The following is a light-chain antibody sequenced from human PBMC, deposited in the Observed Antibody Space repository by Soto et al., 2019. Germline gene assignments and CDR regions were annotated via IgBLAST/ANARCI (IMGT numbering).Light chain of an antibody. V-gene: IGKV3-15*01. CDR3: QQYNNWPPWT. J-gene: IGKJ1*01. Sequence: EIVMTQSPATLSVSPGERATVSCRASQSVSSNLAWYQQKPGQAPRLLIYGAYTRATGIPASFSGSGSGAEFTPTISSLESEDFAVYYCQQYNNWPPWTFGKGAKVEIK. CDR1: QSVSSN. CDR2: GAY.